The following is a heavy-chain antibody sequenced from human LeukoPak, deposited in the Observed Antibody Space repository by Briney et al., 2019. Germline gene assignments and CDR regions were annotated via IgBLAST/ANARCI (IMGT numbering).Heavy chain of an antibody. D-gene: IGHD2-2*01. J-gene: IGHJ4*02. V-gene: IGHV1-8*01. CDR1: GYTFTSYD. CDR3: TTDNPLPTATRGGVY. Sequence: ASVKVSCKASGYTFTSYDINWVRQATGQGLEWMGWMNPNSGNTGYAQKFQGRVTMTEDTSTDTAYMELSSLRSEDTAVYYCTTDNPLPTATRGGVYWGQGTLVTVSS. CDR2: MNPNSGNT.